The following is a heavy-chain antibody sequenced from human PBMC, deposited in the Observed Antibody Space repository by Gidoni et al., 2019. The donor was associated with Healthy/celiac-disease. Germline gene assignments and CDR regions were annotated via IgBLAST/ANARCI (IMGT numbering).Heavy chain of an antibody. J-gene: IGHJ5*02. CDR3: ASTITGTEYNWFDP. D-gene: IGHD1-20*01. Sequence: QLQLQESGPGLVKPSETLSLTCTVSGGSISSSSYYWGWIRQPPGKGLEWIGSIYYSGSTYYNPSLKSRVTISVDTSKNQFSLKLSSVTAADTAVYYCASTITGTEYNWFDPWGQGTLVTVSS. CDR1: GGSISSSSYY. CDR2: IYYSGST. V-gene: IGHV4-39*01.